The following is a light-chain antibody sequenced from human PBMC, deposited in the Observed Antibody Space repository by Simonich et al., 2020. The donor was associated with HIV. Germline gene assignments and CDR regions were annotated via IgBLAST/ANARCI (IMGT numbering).Light chain of an antibody. CDR2: RSN. V-gene: IGLV1-44*01. J-gene: IGLJ3*02. CDR1: SSTIGSNT. Sequence: QSVLTQPPSASGTPGQRVTISCSGSSSTIGSNTVNWYQQPPGTAPKLLIYRSNQRPSGVPYRFSGSKSGTSASLAISGLQSEDEADYYCAAWDDSLNGWVFGGGTKLTVL. CDR3: AAWDDSLNGWV.